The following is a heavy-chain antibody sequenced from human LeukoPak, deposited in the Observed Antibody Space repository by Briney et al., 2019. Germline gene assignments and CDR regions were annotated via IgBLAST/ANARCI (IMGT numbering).Heavy chain of an antibody. CDR3: AKDRARGGATDFGY. V-gene: IGHV3-23*01. D-gene: IGHD1-26*01. CDR1: GFTFSSYA. CDR2: ISGGGDST. J-gene: IGHJ4*02. Sequence: GGSLRHSCAASGFTFSSYAMSWVRQAPGKGLEWVSAISGGGDSTYYADSVKGRFTISRDNSKNTLYLQMNSLRAEDTAVYYCAKDRARGGATDFGYWGQGTLVAVSS.